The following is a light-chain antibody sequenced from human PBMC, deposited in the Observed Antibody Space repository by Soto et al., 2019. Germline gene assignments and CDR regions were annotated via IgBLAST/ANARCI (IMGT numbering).Light chain of an antibody. CDR2: ENN. J-gene: IGLJ1*01. Sequence: QSVLTQPPSVSAATGQRFTISCSGSSSNIGNNYVSWYQQLPGTAPKLLIYENNKRPSGIPDRFSGSKSGTSATLGITGLQTGDEADYYCGTWDSSLSAYVFGTGTKVTVL. CDR3: GTWDSSLSAYV. CDR1: SSNIGNNY. V-gene: IGLV1-51*02.